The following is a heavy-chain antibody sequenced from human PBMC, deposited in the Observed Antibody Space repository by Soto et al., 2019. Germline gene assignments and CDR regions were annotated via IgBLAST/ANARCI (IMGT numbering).Heavy chain of an antibody. CDR3: ARVAEMATVTKGHYYDMDF. J-gene: IGHJ6*03. D-gene: IGHD4-17*01. CDR2: IIPMLGVA. Sequence: QVQLVQSGAEVKKPGSSVKVSCKASGDTFSNHTISWVRQAPGQGLEWMGRIIPMLGVANYAQKFQGRVTITADESTSTAYMELSSLRDADTAVYYGARVAEMATVTKGHYYDMDFWGKGTTVAVSS. V-gene: IGHV1-69*04. CDR1: GDTFSNHT.